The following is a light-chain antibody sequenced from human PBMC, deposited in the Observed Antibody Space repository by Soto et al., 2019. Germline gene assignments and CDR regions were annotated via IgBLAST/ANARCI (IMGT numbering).Light chain of an antibody. J-gene: IGKJ5*01. CDR1: QSVTSNY. V-gene: IGKV3-20*01. Sequence: PGDRATLSCRASQSVTSNYLAWYQQKPDQAPRLLIYDASNRATGTPDRFLGRGSGTDFTLIISRLEPEDFAVYYCQQYADSPLTFGQGTRLEIK. CDR3: QQYADSPLT. CDR2: DAS.